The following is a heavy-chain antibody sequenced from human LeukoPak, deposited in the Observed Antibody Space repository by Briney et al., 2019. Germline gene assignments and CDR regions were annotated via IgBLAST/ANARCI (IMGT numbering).Heavy chain of an antibody. V-gene: IGHV3-7*01. CDR1: GFTFSSYW. CDR3: ARIRQRGTKYYFDY. J-gene: IGHJ4*02. Sequence: GGSLRLSCAASGFTFSSYWMSWVRQAPGKGLEWVANVKQDGSEKYYVDSVKGRFTISRDNAKNSLYLQMSSLRAEDTAVYYCARIRQRGTKYYFDYWGQGTLVTVSS. D-gene: IGHD1-7*01. CDR2: VKQDGSEK.